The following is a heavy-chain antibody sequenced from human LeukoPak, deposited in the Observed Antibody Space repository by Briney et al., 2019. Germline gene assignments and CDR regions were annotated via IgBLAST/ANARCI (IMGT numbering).Heavy chain of an antibody. V-gene: IGHV4-39*01. J-gene: IGHJ4*02. CDR2: IYYSGST. D-gene: IGHD6-13*01. CDR3: ARHAGDSRLYYFDY. CDR1: GRSISSSSYY. Sequence: SDTLSLTCTVSGRSISSSSYYWGWIRQPPGKGLECHESIYYSGSTYYNPSLKSRVTISVDTSKNQFSLKLSSVTAADTAVYYCARHAGDSRLYYFDYWGQGTLVTVSS.